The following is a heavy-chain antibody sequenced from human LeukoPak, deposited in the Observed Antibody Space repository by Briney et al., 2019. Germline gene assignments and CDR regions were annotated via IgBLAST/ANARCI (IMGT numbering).Heavy chain of an antibody. CDR3: ARRQGSCSGGSCYFYGNPTDAFDI. Sequence: GESLKISCKGSGYSFTSYWIGWVRQMPGKGLEWMEIIYPGDSDTRYSPSFQGQVTISADKSISTAYLQWSSLKASDTAMYYCARRQGSCSGGSCYFYGNPTDAFDIWGQGTMVTVSS. J-gene: IGHJ3*02. D-gene: IGHD2-15*01. CDR2: IYPGDSDT. CDR1: GYSFTSYW. V-gene: IGHV5-51*01.